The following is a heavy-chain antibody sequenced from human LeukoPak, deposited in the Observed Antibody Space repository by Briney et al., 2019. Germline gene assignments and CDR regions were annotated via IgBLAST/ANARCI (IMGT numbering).Heavy chain of an antibody. CDR2: MSPNSGGT. V-gene: IGHV1-2*02. CDR1: TYTFTAYY. CDR3: ARDRGYYGSGSYQLYYYYYYMDV. Sequence: ASVKVSCKASTYTFTAYYMHWVRQAPGQGLEWMGYMSPNSGGTKYAHSFQGRLTMTRDTSISTAYMELSRLRSDDTAVYYCARDRGYYGSGSYQLYYYYYYMDVWGKGTTVTISS. D-gene: IGHD3-10*01. J-gene: IGHJ6*03.